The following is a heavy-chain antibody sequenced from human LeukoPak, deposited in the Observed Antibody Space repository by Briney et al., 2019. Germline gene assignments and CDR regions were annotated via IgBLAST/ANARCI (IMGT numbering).Heavy chain of an antibody. CDR1: GGSISSYY. J-gene: IGHJ4*02. Sequence: PSETLSLTCTVSGGSISSYYWSWIRQPPGKGLEWIGYIYYSGSTNYNPSLKSRVTISVDTSKNQFSLKLSSVTAADTAVYYCARRRGLRSSTSFDYWGQGTLVTVSS. CDR2: IYYSGST. D-gene: IGHD2-2*01. CDR3: ARRRGLRSSTSFDY. V-gene: IGHV4-59*01.